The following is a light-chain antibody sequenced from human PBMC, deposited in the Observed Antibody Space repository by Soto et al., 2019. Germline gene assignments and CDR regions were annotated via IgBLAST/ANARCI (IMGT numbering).Light chain of an antibody. CDR3: QQYNNWPPVT. CDR2: GAS. Sequence: EIVLTQSPGTLSLSPGETATLSCRASQSVSSSYLAWFQQKPGQAPRLLIYGASSRATGIPDSFSGSGSGTDFTLTISRLEPEDFAVYYCQQYNNWPPVTFGQGTKVDIK. J-gene: IGKJ1*01. CDR1: QSVSSSY. V-gene: IGKV3-20*01.